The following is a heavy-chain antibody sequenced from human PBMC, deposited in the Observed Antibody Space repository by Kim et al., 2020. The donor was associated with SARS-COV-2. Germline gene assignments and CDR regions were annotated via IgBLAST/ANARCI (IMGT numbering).Heavy chain of an antibody. V-gene: IGHV3-7*01. CDR2: IKQDGSQK. J-gene: IGHJ4*02. Sequence: GGSLRLSCAASGFTFSSYWMSWVRQAPGKGLEWVANIKQDGSQKYYVDSVKGRFTISRDNAKSSLYLQMNSLRAEDTAVYYCARDFYDDVWGNSRHHDSWGKGTLVPVS. D-gene: IGHD3-16*02. CDR3: ARDFYDDVWGNSRHHDS. CDR1: GFTFSSYW.